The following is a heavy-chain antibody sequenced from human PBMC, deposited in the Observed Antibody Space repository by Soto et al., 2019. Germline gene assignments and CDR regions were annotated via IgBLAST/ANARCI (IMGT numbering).Heavy chain of an antibody. CDR1: GGSISSGGYY. Sequence: QVQLQESGPGLVKPSQTLSLTCTVSGGSISSGGYYWSWIRQHPGKGLEWIGYIYYSGSTYYNPSLKSLVTISVDTSKNQFALKLSSVTAADTAVYYCARGGKRFLEWFHSNWFDPWGQGTLVTVSS. J-gene: IGHJ5*02. CDR3: ARGGKRFLEWFHSNWFDP. V-gene: IGHV4-31*01. CDR2: IYYSGST. D-gene: IGHD3-3*01.